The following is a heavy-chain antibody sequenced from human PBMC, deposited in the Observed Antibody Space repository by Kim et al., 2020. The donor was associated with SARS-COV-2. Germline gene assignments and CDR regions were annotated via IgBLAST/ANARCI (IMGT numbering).Heavy chain of an antibody. Sequence: SVKVSCKASGGTFSSYAISWVRQAPGQGLEWMGRIIPILGIANYAQKFQGRVTITADKSTSTAYMELSSLRSEDTAVYYCAREGRAWELRGLDYWGQGTLVTVSS. CDR1: GGTFSSYA. CDR2: IIPILGIA. V-gene: IGHV1-69*04. D-gene: IGHD1-26*01. J-gene: IGHJ4*02. CDR3: AREGRAWELRGLDY.